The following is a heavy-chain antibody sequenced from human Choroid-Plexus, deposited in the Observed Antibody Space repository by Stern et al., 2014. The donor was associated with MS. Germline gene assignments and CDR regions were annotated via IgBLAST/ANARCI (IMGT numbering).Heavy chain of an antibody. V-gene: IGHV3-30*18. Sequence: QVQLVESGGGVVQPGRPLRLSCVASGFTFGSCAMHWVRQAPGKGLEWVGGVSHDGSYKYYADSVKGRFTISRDNSQNTLYMQMSSLRPEDTAVYYCAKDRQYLTYFFDHWGQASLVTVSS. J-gene: IGHJ5*02. D-gene: IGHD2/OR15-2a*01. CDR2: VSHDGSYK. CDR3: AKDRQYLTYFFDH. CDR1: GFTFGSCA.